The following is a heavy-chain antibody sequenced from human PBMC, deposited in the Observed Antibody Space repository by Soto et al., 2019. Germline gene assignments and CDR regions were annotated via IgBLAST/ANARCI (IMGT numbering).Heavy chain of an antibody. J-gene: IGHJ6*02. D-gene: IGHD2-15*01. CDR2: IYYSGST. V-gene: IGHV4-31*03. Sequence: QVQLQESGPGLVKPSQTLSLTCTVSGGSISSGGYYWSWIRQHPGKGLEWIGYIYYSGSTYYNPSLKSRVTISVDTSKNQFSLKLSSVTAADTAVYYCARVRCSGGSCYLLVVWGQGTTVTVSS. CDR3: ARVRCSGGSCYLLVV. CDR1: GGSISSGGYY.